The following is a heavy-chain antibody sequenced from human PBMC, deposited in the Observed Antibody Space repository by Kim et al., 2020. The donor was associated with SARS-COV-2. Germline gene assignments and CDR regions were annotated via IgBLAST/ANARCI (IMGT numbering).Heavy chain of an antibody. Sequence: GYADSGKGRFPISRDNAKNTLYLQMNSLSPEDTALYYCTKIHRIADRSFAFWGQGTLVTVSS. CDR3: TKIHRIADRSFAF. J-gene: IGHJ4*02. D-gene: IGHD3-16*02. V-gene: IGHV3-9*01.